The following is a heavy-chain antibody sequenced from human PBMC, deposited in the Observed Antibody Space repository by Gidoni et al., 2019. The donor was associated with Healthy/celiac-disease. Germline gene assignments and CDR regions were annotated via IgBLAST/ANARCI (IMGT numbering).Heavy chain of an antibody. CDR1: GFTFSSSA. D-gene: IGHD2-2*01. CDR3: AKDLPAPVVTAAHYGAAFDI. Sequence: EVQLLVSGGGLVQPGGSLSLSCAASGFTFSSSAMRWVSQVQGKGLEWFSAISGSGGSTYYADAVKGRFTISRDNAKNTLYLKMNSLRAEDTAVYYCAKDLPAPVVTAAHYGAAFDIWGQGTMVTVSS. CDR2: ISGSGGST. J-gene: IGHJ3*02. V-gene: IGHV3-23*01.